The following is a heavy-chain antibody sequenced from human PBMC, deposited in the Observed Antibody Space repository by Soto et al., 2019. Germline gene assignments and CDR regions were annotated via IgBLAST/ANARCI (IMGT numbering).Heavy chain of an antibody. Sequence: EVQLLESGGGLVQPGGSLRLSCAASGFTFSNYAMSWVRQSPGKGLEWVSAISGSGGSIYYADSVKGRFTISRDNSKNTLYLQMNSLRAEDTAVYYCAKGIVVVTAIKRNYYYGMDVWGQGTTVTVSS. CDR3: AKGIVVVTAIKRNYYYGMDV. J-gene: IGHJ6*02. D-gene: IGHD2-21*02. V-gene: IGHV3-23*01. CDR2: ISGSGGSI. CDR1: GFTFSNYA.